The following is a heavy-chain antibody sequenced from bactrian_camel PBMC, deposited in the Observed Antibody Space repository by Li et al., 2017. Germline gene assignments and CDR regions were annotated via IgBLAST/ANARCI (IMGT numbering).Heavy chain of an antibody. V-gene: IGHV3S53*01. CDR2: IGRDGIT. CDR1: GYTYDTYC. D-gene: IGHD5*01. Sequence: HVQLVESGGGSVQAGGSLRLSCAAPGYTYDTYCMGWFRQSPGKEREGIAVIGRDGITMYSDSVKGRFTISQDVVKNLVYLQMNDVKPEDTAVYYCAAEGPSWDSDSCVNSEIGYWGQGTQVTVS. CDR3: AAEGPSWDSDSCVNSEIGY. J-gene: IGHJ6*01.